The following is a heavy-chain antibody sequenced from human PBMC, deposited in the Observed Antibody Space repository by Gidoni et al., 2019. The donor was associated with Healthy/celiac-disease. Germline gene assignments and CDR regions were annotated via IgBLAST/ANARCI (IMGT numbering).Heavy chain of an antibody. CDR1: VQPLPSPP. CDR2: TSAYNGQT. J-gene: IGHJ6*02. CDR3: ARASIAAAAPYYYYGMDV. V-gene: IGHV1-18*01. Sequence: QVQLVQSGAELTKPGASVRISCNPLVQPLPSPPISWVRQAPGQGPEWMGWTSAYNGQTSYAQKLQGRVTMTTDTSTSTAYMELRSLRSDDTAVYYCARASIAAAAPYYYYGMDVWGQGTTVTVSS. D-gene: IGHD6-13*01.